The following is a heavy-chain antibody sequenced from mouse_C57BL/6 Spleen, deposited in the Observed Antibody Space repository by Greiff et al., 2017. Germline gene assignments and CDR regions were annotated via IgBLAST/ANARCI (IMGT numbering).Heavy chain of an antibody. D-gene: IGHD3-1*01. Sequence: EVKLVESGPGLVKPSQSLSLTCSVTGYSITSGYYWNWIRQFPGNKLEWMGYISYDGSNNYNPSLKNRISITRDTSKNQFFLKLNSVTTEDTATYYCARGATTSHFDYWGQGTTLTVSS. J-gene: IGHJ2*01. CDR1: GYSITSGYY. V-gene: IGHV3-6*01. CDR2: ISYDGSN. CDR3: ARGATTSHFDY.